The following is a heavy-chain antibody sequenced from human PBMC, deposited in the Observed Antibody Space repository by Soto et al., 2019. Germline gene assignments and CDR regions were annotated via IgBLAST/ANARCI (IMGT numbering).Heavy chain of an antibody. CDR1: GVSVTNGDYY. Sequence: SETLSLTCAVSGVSVTNGDYYWSWMRQSPGKGLEGIGNIYYSETTSYNPSLNSRLSISIDTSRNQFSLQLTSVTAADTAIYYCARQRRGGYWFDPWGQGTLVTVSS. J-gene: IGHJ5*02. V-gene: IGHV4-30-4*01. CDR3: ARQRRGGYWFDP. CDR2: IYYSETT.